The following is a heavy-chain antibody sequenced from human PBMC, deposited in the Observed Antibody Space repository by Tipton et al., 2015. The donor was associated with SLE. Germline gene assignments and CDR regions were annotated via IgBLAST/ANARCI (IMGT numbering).Heavy chain of an antibody. J-gene: IGHJ4*02. CDR3: ARRHYSGPFDS. D-gene: IGHD5-12*01. CDR2: IHNSANT. V-gene: IGHV4-4*09. Sequence: LRLSCTVSGGSISGFYCSWIRQSPGKGLEWIGYIHNSANTKYNPSLGSRVAISVDTSKNQFSLKLNSVTAADTAVYYCARRHYSGPFDSWGQGTLVTVSS. CDR1: GGSISGFY.